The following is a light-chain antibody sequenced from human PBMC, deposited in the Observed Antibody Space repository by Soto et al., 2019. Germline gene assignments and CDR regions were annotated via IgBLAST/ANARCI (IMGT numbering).Light chain of an antibody. V-gene: IGLV2-14*01. Sequence: QSVLTQPASVSGSPGQSITISCTGTSDDVGGYNYVSWYQQLPGKAPKLVIYDVTHRPSGVSNRFSGSRSGNTASLTISGLQAEDEADYYCTSFTRGIIPYVLGTATKVTVL. CDR3: TSFTRGIIPYV. CDR2: DVT. J-gene: IGLJ1*01. CDR1: SDDVGGYNY.